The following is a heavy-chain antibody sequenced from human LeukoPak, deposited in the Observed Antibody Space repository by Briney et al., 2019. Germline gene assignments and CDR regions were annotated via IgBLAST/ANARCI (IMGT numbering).Heavy chain of an antibody. CDR2: IYDSGNT. Sequence: SGTLSLTCAVSGYSISSGYYWGWIRQPPGKGLEWIGSIYDSGNTNYDPSLKSRVTISVDTSKNQFSLKVSSVTAADTALYYCARWYSSSGYLDYWGQGTLVSVSP. D-gene: IGHD6-6*01. J-gene: IGHJ4*02. V-gene: IGHV4-38-2*01. CDR1: GYSISSGYY. CDR3: ARWYSSSGYLDY.